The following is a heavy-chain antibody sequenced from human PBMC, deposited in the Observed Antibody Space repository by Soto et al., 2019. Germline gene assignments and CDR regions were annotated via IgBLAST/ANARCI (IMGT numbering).Heavy chain of an antibody. J-gene: IGHJ6*02. D-gene: IGHD2-15*01. CDR1: GFTFSSYA. CDR2: ISYDGSNK. V-gene: IGHV3-30*09. CDR3: ARMGLLHGMDV. Sequence: QVQVVESGGGVVQPGRSLRLSCAASGFTFSSYAMHWVRQAPGKGLEWVALISYDGSNKYYADSVKGRFAISRDNYKNTLYLQMNSLRAEDTAVYYCARMGLLHGMDVWDQGTTVTVSS.